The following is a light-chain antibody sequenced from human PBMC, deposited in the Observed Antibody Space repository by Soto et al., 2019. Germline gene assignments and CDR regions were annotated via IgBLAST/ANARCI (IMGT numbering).Light chain of an antibody. CDR1: SSDVGGYNY. CDR2: DVS. Sequence: QSVLTQPASVSGSPGQSITISCTGTSSDVGGYNYVSWYQQHPGNAPKLMIYDVSNRPSGVSNRFSGSKSGNTASLTISGLQAEDEADYYCSSYTISTTFRFGGGTKLTVL. CDR3: SSYTISTTFR. J-gene: IGLJ2*01. V-gene: IGLV2-14*03.